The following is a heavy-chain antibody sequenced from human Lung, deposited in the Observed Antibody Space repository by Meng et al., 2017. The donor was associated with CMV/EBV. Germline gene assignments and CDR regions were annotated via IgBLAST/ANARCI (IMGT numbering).Heavy chain of an antibody. J-gene: IGHJ4*02. CDR3: ARALDTAMVTFDY. V-gene: IGHV4-30-4*08. Sequence: GQLQESGPGLVKPSQAPSLTCTVSGGSISSGDYDWSWIRQPPGKGLEWIGYIYYSGSTYYNPSLKSRVTISVDTSKNQFSLKLSSVTAADTAVYYCARALDTAMVTFDYWGQGTLVTVFS. D-gene: IGHD5-18*01. CDR2: IYYSGST. CDR1: GGSISSGDYD.